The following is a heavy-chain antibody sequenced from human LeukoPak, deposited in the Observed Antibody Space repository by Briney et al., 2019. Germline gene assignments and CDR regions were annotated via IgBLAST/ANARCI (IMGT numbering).Heavy chain of an antibody. D-gene: IGHD3-10*01. V-gene: IGHV3-23*03. Sequence: GGSLRLSCAASGFTFSSYAMSWVRQAPGKGLEWVSLIYSGGGTYSADSVKGRFTISRDISKNTLYLQMNSLRAEDTAVYYCAKFKGHYGDSEYYFDYWGQGTLVTVSS. CDR2: IYSGGGT. CDR1: GFTFSSYA. J-gene: IGHJ4*02. CDR3: AKFKGHYGDSEYYFDY.